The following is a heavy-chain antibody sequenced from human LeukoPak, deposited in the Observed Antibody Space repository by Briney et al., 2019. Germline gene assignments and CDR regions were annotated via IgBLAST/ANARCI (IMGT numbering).Heavy chain of an antibody. Sequence: GGSLRLSCAASGFTFSSYEMNWVRQAPGKGLEWVAFIRYDGSNKYYADSVKGRFTISRDNSKNTLYLQMNSLRAEDTAVYYCAKDTSETLDYWGQGTLVTVSS. CDR2: IRYDGSNK. CDR3: AKDTSETLDY. J-gene: IGHJ4*02. V-gene: IGHV3-30*02. D-gene: IGHD1-26*01. CDR1: GFTFSSYE.